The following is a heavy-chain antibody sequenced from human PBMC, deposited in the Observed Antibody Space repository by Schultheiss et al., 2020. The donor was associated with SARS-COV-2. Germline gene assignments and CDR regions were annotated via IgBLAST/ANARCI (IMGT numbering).Heavy chain of an antibody. D-gene: IGHD4-11*01. V-gene: IGHV4-34*01. CDR2: IYYSGST. J-gene: IGHJ6*03. CDR3: ARDGRTTGSYYMDV. Sequence: SETLSLTCAVYGGSFSGYYWSWIRQPPGKGLEWIGYIYYSGSTYYNPSLKSRVTISVDTSKNQFSLKLSSVTAADTAVYYCARDGRTTGSYYMDVWGKGTTVTVSS. CDR1: GGSFSGYY.